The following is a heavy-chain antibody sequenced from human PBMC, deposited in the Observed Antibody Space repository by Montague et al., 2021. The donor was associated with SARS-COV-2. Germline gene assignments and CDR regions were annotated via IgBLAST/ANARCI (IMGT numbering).Heavy chain of an antibody. CDR3: ARLGLGGYDILTGYYQSGMDV. J-gene: IGHJ6*02. V-gene: IGHV4-59*08. D-gene: IGHD3-9*01. CDR1: GGSISSYS. CDR2: IFYSGST. Sequence: SETLSLTCTVSGGSISSYSWSWIRQPPGKGLEWIGSIFYSGSTNYNPSLKSRVTISVDTSKKQFSLKLSSVTAADTAVYYCARLGLGGYDILTGYYQSGMDVWGQGTTVTASS.